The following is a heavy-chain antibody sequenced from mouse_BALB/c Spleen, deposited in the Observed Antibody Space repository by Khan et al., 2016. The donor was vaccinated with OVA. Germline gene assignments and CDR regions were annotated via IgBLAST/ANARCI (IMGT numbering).Heavy chain of an antibody. D-gene: IGHD2-5*01. CDR3: ARGGYYSNSLFDY. Sequence: QVQLQQSGPELVKPGASVKISCKASGYTFTYYYINWVKQKPGQGLEWIGWIYPGNDNTKYNEKFKDMATLTVDTSSNIAFMQLSSLTSEDTAAYFCARGGYYSNSLFDYWGQGTTLTVSS. CDR2: IYPGNDNT. CDR1: GYTFTYYY. J-gene: IGHJ2*01. V-gene: IGHV1-84*02.